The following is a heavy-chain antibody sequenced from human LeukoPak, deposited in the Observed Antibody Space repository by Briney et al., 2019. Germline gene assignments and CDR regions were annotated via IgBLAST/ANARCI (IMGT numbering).Heavy chain of an antibody. CDR2: INPNSGGT. Sequence: ASVKVSCKASGYTFTGYYMHWVRQAPGQGLEWMGWINPNSGGTNYSQEFHGRVIMTRDTSISTAYMELSRLRSDDTAVYYCARASPGELHTDWGQGTLVTVSS. D-gene: IGHD3-10*01. V-gene: IGHV1-2*02. CDR3: ARASPGELHTD. J-gene: IGHJ4*02. CDR1: GYTFTGYY.